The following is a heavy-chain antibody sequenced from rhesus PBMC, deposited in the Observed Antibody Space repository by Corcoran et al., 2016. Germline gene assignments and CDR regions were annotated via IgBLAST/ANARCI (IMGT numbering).Heavy chain of an antibody. CDR2: IGDSSGST. Sequence: QVQLQESGPGLVKPSETLSLTCAVSGYSISSGYGWSWIRQPPGKGREGSGEIGDSSGSTNYNTSLKSGVTSSKDTCKNQFSLKLSSVTAADTAVYYCARDPGCYSSSVGYWGQGVLVTVSS. D-gene: IGHD5-12*01. V-gene: IGHV4-127*01. J-gene: IGHJ4*01. CDR3: ARDPGCYSSSVGY. CDR1: GYSISSGYG.